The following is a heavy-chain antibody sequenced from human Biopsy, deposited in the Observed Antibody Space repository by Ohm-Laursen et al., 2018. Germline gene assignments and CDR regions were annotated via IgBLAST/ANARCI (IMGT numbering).Heavy chain of an antibody. J-gene: IGHJ4*02. CDR3: ARDDAVTVIRGLYY. D-gene: IGHD2-21*02. CDR1: GGSISSYY. CDR2: IYYSGTT. Sequence: PSQTLSLTCTVSGGSISSYYWNWIRQPPGKGLKWIGYIYYSGTTDYSPSLKSRVTISIDKSKNQFFLKLSSVTAEDTAVYYCARDDAVTVIRGLYYWGQGALVTVSS. V-gene: IGHV4-59*01.